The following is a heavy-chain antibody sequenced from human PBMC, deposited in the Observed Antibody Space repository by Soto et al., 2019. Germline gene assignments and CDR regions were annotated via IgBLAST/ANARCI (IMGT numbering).Heavy chain of an antibody. CDR3: ARGHYGGHGLDV. CDR2: INLTGIT. J-gene: IGHJ6*02. V-gene: IGHV4-34*01. Sequence: SETLSLTCAVNGGSGGSFSSSYWSWIRQSPGKGLEWIGEINLTGITYYNPSLKSRVTLSVDRSKNQFSLTLSSVTAADTAVYYCARGHYGGHGLDVWGQGTTVTVSS. CDR1: GGSGGSFSSSY. D-gene: IGHD4-17*01.